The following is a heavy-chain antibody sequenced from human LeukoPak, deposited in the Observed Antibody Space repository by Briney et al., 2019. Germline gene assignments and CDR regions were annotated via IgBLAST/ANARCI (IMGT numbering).Heavy chain of an antibody. Sequence: ASVKVSCKASGYTFTSYGISWVRQAPGQGLEWMGWISAYNGNTNYAQKLQGRGTMTTDTSTSTAYMELRSLRSEDTAVYYCARDLYSSGSSFADYWGQGNLVTVSS. CDR3: ARDLYSSGSSFADY. J-gene: IGHJ4*02. CDR2: ISAYNGNT. V-gene: IGHV1-18*01. CDR1: GYTFTSYG. D-gene: IGHD6-19*01.